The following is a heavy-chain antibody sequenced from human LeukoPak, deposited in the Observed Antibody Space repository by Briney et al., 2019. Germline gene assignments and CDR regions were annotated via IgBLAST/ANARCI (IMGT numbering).Heavy chain of an antibody. V-gene: IGHV3-48*03. CDR2: ISSSGSTI. Sequence: GGSLRLSCAASGFTFSSYEVNWVRQAPGKGLEWVSYISSSGSTIYYADSVKGRFTISRDNAKNSLYLQMNSLRAEDTAVYYCASPPPPANYYDSSGYTEWGQGTLVTVSS. D-gene: IGHD3-22*01. CDR3: ASPPPPANYYDSSGYTE. CDR1: GFTFSSYE. J-gene: IGHJ4*02.